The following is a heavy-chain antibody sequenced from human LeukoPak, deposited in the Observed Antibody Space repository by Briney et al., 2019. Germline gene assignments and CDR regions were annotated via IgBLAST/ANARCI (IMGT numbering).Heavy chain of an antibody. D-gene: IGHD2-15*01. Sequence: EASVKVSCKASGYTFTSYGISWVRQAPGQGLEWMGWISAYNGNTNYAQKLQGRVTMTTDTSTSTAYMELRSLRSDDTAVYYCARDAVVVVAATRADYYYYSMDVWGQGTTVTVSS. CDR3: ARDAVVVVAATRADYYYYSMDV. J-gene: IGHJ6*02. CDR2: ISAYNGNT. V-gene: IGHV1-18*01. CDR1: GYTFTSYG.